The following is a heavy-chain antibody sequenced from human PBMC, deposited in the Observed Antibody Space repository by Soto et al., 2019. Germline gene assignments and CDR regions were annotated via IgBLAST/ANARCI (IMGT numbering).Heavy chain of an antibody. CDR1: GFTFSSYG. CDR2: ISYYGSNK. CDR3: EKDQVSMVRGVWEDY. V-gene: IGHV3-30*18. D-gene: IGHD3-10*01. Sequence: GGSLRLSCAASGFTFSSYGMHWVRQAPGKGLEWVAVISYYGSNKYYADSVQARFTISRDNSKNSLYLQMNSLRAEDTAVYYCEKDQVSMVRGVWEDYWGQGTLVTVSS. J-gene: IGHJ4*02.